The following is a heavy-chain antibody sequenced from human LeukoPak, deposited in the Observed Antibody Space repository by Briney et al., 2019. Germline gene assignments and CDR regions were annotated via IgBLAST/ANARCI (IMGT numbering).Heavy chain of an antibody. CDR3: ARDVDTAMVLQLDY. D-gene: IGHD5-18*01. V-gene: IGHV3-21*01. Sequence: GGSLRLSCAASGFTFSSYAMSWVRQAPGKGLEWVSSISSSSSYIYYADSVKGRFTISRDNAKNSLYLQMNSLRAEDTAVYYCARDVDTAMVLQLDYWGQGTLVTVSS. CDR2: ISSSSSYI. CDR1: GFTFSSYA. J-gene: IGHJ4*02.